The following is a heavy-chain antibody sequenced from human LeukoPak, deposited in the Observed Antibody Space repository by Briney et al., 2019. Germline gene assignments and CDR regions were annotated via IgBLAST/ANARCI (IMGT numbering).Heavy chain of an antibody. CDR3: ARALSHCLDF. CDR1: GFTFSGHW. J-gene: IGHJ4*02. CDR2: IKHDGSEK. Sequence: GGSLRLSCAASGFTFSGHWMNWVRQAPGKGLEWVANIKHDGSEKYYVDSVKGRFSISRDNAKKSLYLQMNSLRAEDTAVYYCARALSHCLDFWGQGTLVTVSS. D-gene: IGHD3-16*01. V-gene: IGHV3-7*01.